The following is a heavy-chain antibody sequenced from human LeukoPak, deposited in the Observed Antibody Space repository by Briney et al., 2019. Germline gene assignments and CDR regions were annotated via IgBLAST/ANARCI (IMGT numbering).Heavy chain of an antibody. Sequence: TGGSLRLSCVVSGFTFSSYGMSWVRQAPGKGLEWVSTISGLGDTTYYADSVKGRFTISRDNSKNTLYLQMNSLRAEDTAVYYCAKEVLGWGQGTLATVSS. J-gene: IGHJ4*02. V-gene: IGHV3-23*01. CDR3: AKEVLG. CDR2: ISGLGDTT. CDR1: GFTFSSYG.